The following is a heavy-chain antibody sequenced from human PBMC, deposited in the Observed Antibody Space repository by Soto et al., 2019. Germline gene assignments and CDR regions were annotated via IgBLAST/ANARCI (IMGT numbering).Heavy chain of an antibody. J-gene: IGHJ5*02. CDR3: ARRKERSCPYDPDP. CDR2: IIPIFGTA. Sequence: GASVKVSCKASGGTFSSYAISWVRQAPGQGLEWMGGIIPIFGTANYAQKFQGRVTITADKPTSTAYLELSSLRSEDSAVYFCARRKERSCPYDPDPWGQGTQATVAS. V-gene: IGHV1-69*06. CDR1: GGTFSSYA. D-gene: IGHD5-12*01.